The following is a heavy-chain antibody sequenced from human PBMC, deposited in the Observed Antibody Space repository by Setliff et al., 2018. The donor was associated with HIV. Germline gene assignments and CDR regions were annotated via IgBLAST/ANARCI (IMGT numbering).Heavy chain of an antibody. V-gene: IGHV1-18*01. CDR3: ARAYDTLTGYYDY. CDR2: INTYNSQT. Sequence: GASVKVSCKASGYTFTTNGISWVRQAPGQGPEWMGWINTYNSQTNYPQKLQGRVIMTTDTSTSTAYMELRSLRSDDTAVYYCARAYDTLTGYYDYWGQGTLVTVSS. J-gene: IGHJ4*02. CDR1: GYTFTTNG. D-gene: IGHD3-9*01.